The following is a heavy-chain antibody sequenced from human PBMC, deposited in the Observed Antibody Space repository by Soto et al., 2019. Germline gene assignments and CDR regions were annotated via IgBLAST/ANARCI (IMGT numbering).Heavy chain of an antibody. J-gene: IGHJ5*02. CDR3: ARGYNDFWSGYFTWFDP. CDR1: GGSISSSY. Sequence: PSETLSLTCTVSGGSISSSYWSWVRQPPGKGLEWIGYIYSSGSTNYNPSLKSRVTISLDTSKNQFSLKLSSVTAADTAVYYCARGYNDFWSGYFTWFDPWGQGTLVTVSS. D-gene: IGHD3-3*01. V-gene: IGHV4-59*01. CDR2: IYSSGST.